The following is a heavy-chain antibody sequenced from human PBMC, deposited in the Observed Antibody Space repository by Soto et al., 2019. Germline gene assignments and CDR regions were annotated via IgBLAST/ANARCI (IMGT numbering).Heavy chain of an antibody. CDR1: GYTFTSYD. J-gene: IGHJ5*02. D-gene: IGHD3-10*01. Sequence: QVQLVQSGAEVKKPGASVKVSCKASGYTFTSYDINWVRQATGQGLEWMGWMNPNSGNTGYAQKFQGRVTMTRNTSISTAYMELSSLRSEDTAVYYCAGDEITMVRGVIGPFDPWGQGTLVTVSS. V-gene: IGHV1-8*01. CDR3: AGDEITMVRGVIGPFDP. CDR2: MNPNSGNT.